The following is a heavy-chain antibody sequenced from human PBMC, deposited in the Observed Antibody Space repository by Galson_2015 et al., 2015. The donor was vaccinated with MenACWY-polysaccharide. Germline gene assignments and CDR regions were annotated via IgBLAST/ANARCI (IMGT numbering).Heavy chain of an antibody. CDR2: IRSSGTNT. CDR3: AKDSTDFWSGAGRCDH. V-gene: IGHV3-23*01. Sequence: SIRLSCEASGFTFTSYAMSWVRQAPGKGLEWVSAIRSSGTNTYYADSVKGRFTISRDNSKNTLYLQMNSLRAEDTAVYYCAKDSTDFWSGAGRCDHWGQGTLVTVSS. D-gene: IGHD3-3*01. CDR1: GFTFTSYA. J-gene: IGHJ5*02.